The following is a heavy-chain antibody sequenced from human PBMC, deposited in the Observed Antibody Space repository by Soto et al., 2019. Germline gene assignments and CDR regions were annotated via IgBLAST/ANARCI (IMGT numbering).Heavy chain of an antibody. D-gene: IGHD3-10*01. Sequence: QVQLVESGGGLVKPGGSLRLSCAASGFTFSDYYMSWIRQAPGKGLEWVSYISPSGGTIYYADSVKGRFTLSRDNAKDSLYLQMNSLRAEDTAVYHCVRVGYAYGNDPWGQGTLVAVSS. CDR3: VRVGYAYGNDP. V-gene: IGHV3-11*01. CDR2: ISPSGGTI. CDR1: GFTFSDYY. J-gene: IGHJ5*02.